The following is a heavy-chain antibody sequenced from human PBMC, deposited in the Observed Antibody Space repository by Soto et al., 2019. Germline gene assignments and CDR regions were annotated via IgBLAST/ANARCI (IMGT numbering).Heavy chain of an antibody. CDR2: INHSGST. CDR3: ARGRSSGWSDYYYYYYGMDV. D-gene: IGHD6-19*01. V-gene: IGHV4-34*01. Sequence: SETLSLTCAVYGGSFSGYYWSWIRQPPGEGLEWIGEINHSGSTNYNPSLKSRVTISVDTSKNQFSLKLSSVTAADTAVYYCARGRSSGWSDYYYYYYGMDVWGQGTTVT. CDR1: GGSFSGYY. J-gene: IGHJ6*02.